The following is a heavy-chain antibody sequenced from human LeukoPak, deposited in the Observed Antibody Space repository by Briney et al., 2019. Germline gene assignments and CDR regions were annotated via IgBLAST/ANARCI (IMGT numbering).Heavy chain of an antibody. V-gene: IGHV4-31*03. CDR3: ARARSAAGNFDY. D-gene: IGHD6-13*01. Sequence: PSETLSLTCTVSGGSISSGGYYWSWIRQHPGKGLEWIGYIYYSGSTYYNPSLKSRVTISADTSKNQFSLKLISVTTADTAVYYCARARSAAGNFDYWGQGTLVTVSS. CDR1: GGSISSGGYY. CDR2: IYYSGST. J-gene: IGHJ4*02.